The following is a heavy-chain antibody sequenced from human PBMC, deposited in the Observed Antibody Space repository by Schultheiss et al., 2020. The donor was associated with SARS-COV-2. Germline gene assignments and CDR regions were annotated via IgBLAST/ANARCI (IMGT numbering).Heavy chain of an antibody. J-gene: IGHJ4*02. Sequence: GESLKISCAASGFTFSSYAMSWVRQAPGKGLEWVSAISGSGGSTYYADSVKGRFTISRDNSKNTLYLQMNSLRAEDTAVYYCARTLRFLEWLSFDYWGQGTLVTVSS. V-gene: IGHV3-23*01. CDR1: GFTFSSYA. CDR3: ARTLRFLEWLSFDY. CDR2: ISGSGGST. D-gene: IGHD3-3*01.